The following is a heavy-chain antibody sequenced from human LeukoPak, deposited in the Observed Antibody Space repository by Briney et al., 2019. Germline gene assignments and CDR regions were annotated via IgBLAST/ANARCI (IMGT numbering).Heavy chain of an antibody. CDR3: ARDREWLRDPLYCFDY. J-gene: IGHJ4*02. CDR1: GFTFSSYA. D-gene: IGHD5-12*01. Sequence: GGSLRLSCAASGFTFSSYAMHWVRQAPGKGLEWVAAISYDGSNKYYADSVKGRFTIARDNSKNPLYLQMNSRRAEGTAVYYWARDREWLRDPLYCFDYWGQGTLVTVSS. CDR2: ISYDGSNK. V-gene: IGHV3-30-3*01.